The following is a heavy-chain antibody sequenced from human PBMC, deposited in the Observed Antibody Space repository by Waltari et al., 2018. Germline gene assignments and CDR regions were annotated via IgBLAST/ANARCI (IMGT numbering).Heavy chain of an antibody. CDR2: INAGNGNT. D-gene: IGHD6-13*01. Sequence: QVQLVQSGAEVKKPGASVKVSCKASGYTFTSYAMHWVRQAPGQRLEWMGWINAGNGNTKYAQKFQGRVTITRDTSASTAYMELSSLRSEDTAVYYCARDGGYSSSPFDYWGQGTLVTVSS. CDR3: ARDGGYSSSPFDY. CDR1: GYTFTSYA. J-gene: IGHJ4*02. V-gene: IGHV1-3*01.